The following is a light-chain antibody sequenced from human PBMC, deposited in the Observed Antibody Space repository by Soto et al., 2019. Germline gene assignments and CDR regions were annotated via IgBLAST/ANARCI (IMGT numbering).Light chain of an antibody. CDR1: SSDVGNYNY. J-gene: IGLJ1*01. Sequence: QSALTQPASVSGSPGQSIPISCTGTSSDVGNYNYVSWYQQHPGKAPQLMIFQVSNRASGVSNRFSGSKSGDTASLTISGLQAEDEADYYCSSYTTSSTLYVFGTGTKVTVL. V-gene: IGLV2-14*01. CDR3: SSYTTSSTLYV. CDR2: QVS.